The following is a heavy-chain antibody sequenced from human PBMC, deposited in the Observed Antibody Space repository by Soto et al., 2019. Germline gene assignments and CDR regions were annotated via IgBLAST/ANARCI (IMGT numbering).Heavy chain of an antibody. CDR2: ISGSGGST. J-gene: IGHJ6*02. CDR1: GFTFSSYA. Sequence: EVQLLESGGGLVQPGGSLRLSCAASGFTFSSYAMNWVRQAPGKGLEWVSAISGSGGSTYYADSVKGRFTISRDNSKNXLXXXXXXXXXXXXXXXXXXXXXXXXXXXXXXXXXXXYGMDVWGQGTTVTVSS. CDR3: XXXXXXXXXXXXXXXXXXYGMDV. V-gene: IGHV3-23*01.